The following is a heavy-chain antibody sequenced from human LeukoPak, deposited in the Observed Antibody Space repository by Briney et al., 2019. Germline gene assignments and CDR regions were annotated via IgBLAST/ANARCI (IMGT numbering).Heavy chain of an antibody. Sequence: SETLSLTCSVPGGSFTNYYWGWIRQPPGKGLEFIGYIHSDGTTNYDSSLQSRVAISLDTSKIQFSLRLYSVTAADAALYFCARLNFRGGEALHFDSWGQGTLVTVSS. D-gene: IGHD3-16*01. J-gene: IGHJ4*02. CDR1: GGSFTNYY. CDR3: ARLNFRGGEALHFDS. CDR2: IHSDGTT. V-gene: IGHV4-4*09.